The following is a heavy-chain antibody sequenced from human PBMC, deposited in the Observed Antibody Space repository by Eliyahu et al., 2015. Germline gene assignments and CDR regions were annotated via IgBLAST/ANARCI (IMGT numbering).Heavy chain of an antibody. V-gene: IGHV4-4*07. CDR2: IYASGTT. D-gene: IGHD3-22*01. CDR3: VRDLTMRIVAYDAFDV. CDR1: GGSLRPYY. Sequence: QVQLQESGPGLVKPSETLSLTCTVSGGSLRPYYWSWIRQPAGKTLEWIGRIYASGTTIYNPSLQSRLTVSVDPSKNQFSMSLDSVTAADTAVYYCVRDLTMRIVAYDAFDVWSRGTLVTVSS. J-gene: IGHJ3*01.